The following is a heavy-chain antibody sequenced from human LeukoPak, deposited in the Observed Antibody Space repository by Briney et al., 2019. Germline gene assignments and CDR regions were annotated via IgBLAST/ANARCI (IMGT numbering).Heavy chain of an antibody. J-gene: IGHJ4*02. CDR2: INPNSGGT. V-gene: IGHV1-2*02. D-gene: IGHD5-12*01. CDR3: AGSHSGYDPPNFDY. Sequence: GASVKVSCKASGYTFTGYYMHWVRQAPGQGLEWMGWINPNSGGTNYAQKFQGRVTMTRDTSISTAYMELSRLRSDDTAVYYCAGSHSGYDPPNFDYWGQGTLVTVSS. CDR1: GYTFTGYY.